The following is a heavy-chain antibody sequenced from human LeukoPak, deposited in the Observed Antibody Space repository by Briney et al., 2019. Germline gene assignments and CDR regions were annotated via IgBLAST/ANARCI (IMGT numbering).Heavy chain of an antibody. D-gene: IGHD4-11*01. CDR1: GFTVSSNY. CDR2: IYSGGST. V-gene: IGHV3-66*01. J-gene: IGHJ5*02. CDR3: ARFTPADYFDP. Sequence: GGSLRLSCAASGFTVSSNYMSWVRQAPGKGLEWVSVIYSGGSTYYADSVKGRFTISRDNSKNTLYLQMNSLRAEDTAVYYCARFTPADYFDPWGQGTLVTVSS.